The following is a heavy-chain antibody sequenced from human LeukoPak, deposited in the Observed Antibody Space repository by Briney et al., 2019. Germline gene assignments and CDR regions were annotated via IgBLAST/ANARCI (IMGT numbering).Heavy chain of an antibody. D-gene: IGHD3-22*01. CDR1: GGTFSSYA. CDR3: ARDSYYDSSGLSDY. V-gene: IGHV1-69*05. CDR2: IIPIFGTA. J-gene: IGHJ4*02. Sequence: ASVKVSCKASGGTFSSYAISWVRQAPGQGLEWMGRIIPIFGTANYAQEFQGRVTITTDESTSTAYMELSSLRSEDTAVYYCARDSYYDSSGLSDYWGQGTLVTVSS.